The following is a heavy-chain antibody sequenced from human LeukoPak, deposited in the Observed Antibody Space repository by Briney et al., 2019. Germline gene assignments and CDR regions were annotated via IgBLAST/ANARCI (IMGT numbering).Heavy chain of an antibody. Sequence: GRSLRLSCAASGFTFRSYGMHWVRQAPGKGLEWVAVISYDGSNKYYADSVKGRFTISRDNSKNTLYLQMNSLRAEDTAVYYCAKGGSNYYDSSGYAFDIWGQGTMVTVSS. CDR1: GFTFRSYG. V-gene: IGHV3-30*18. J-gene: IGHJ3*02. D-gene: IGHD3-22*01. CDR2: ISYDGSNK. CDR3: AKGGSNYYDSSGYAFDI.